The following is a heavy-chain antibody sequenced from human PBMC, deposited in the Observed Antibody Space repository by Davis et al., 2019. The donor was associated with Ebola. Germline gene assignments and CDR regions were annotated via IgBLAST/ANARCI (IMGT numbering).Heavy chain of an antibody. V-gene: IGHV1-46*01. Sequence: ASVKVSCKASGYTFTSYYMHWVRQAPGQGLEWMGIINPSGGSTSYAQKFQGRVTMTRDTSTSTVYMELSRLRSEDTAVYYCARDTGYCSGGSCYYFDYWGQGTLVTVSS. CDR1: GYTFTSYY. CDR3: ARDTGYCSGGSCYYFDY. D-gene: IGHD2-15*01. J-gene: IGHJ4*02. CDR2: INPSGGST.